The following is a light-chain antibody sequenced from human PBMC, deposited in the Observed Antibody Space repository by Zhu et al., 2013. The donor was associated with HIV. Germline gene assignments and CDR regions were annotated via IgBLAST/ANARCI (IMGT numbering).Light chain of an antibody. V-gene: IGLV2-23*02. Sequence: QSALTQPASVSGSPGQSITISCTGTTSDVETYKFVSWYQHRPGKAPKLIIYEVTNRPSGVSNRFSGSRSGNTASLTISGLRAEDEADYYCCSYAGSSTLVFGGGTKLTVL. CDR3: CSYAGSSTLV. CDR1: TSDVETYKF. CDR2: EVT. J-gene: IGLJ2*01.